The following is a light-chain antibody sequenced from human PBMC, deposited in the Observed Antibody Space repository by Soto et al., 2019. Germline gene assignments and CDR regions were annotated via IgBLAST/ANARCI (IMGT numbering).Light chain of an antibody. CDR2: GAS. CDR1: QSVSSN. CDR3: QQRNSYPIT. J-gene: IGKJ5*01. V-gene: IGKV3D-15*01. Sequence: EIGMTQSPATLSVSPGERATLSCRASQSVSSNLAWYQQKPGQAPRLLIYGASTRATGIPARFSGSGSGTEFTLTISSLQPEDFATYYCQQRNSYPITFGQGTRLEI.